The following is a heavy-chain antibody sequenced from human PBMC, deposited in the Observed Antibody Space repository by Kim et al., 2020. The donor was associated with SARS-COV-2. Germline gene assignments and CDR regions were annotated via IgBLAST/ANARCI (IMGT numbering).Heavy chain of an antibody. J-gene: IGHJ6*02. Sequence: GDPTDAQGFTGRFVLSLDTSISTAYLQVSSLRAEDTAVYYCARGPGGMDVWGQGTTVTVSS. V-gene: IGHV7-4-1*02. CDR2: GDP. CDR3: ARGPGGMDV.